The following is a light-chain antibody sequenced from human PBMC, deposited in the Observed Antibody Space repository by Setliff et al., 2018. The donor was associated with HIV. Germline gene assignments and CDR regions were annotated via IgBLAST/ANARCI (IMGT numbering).Light chain of an antibody. CDR2: YDS. V-gene: IGLV3-21*04. CDR1: NIGSKS. CDR3: QVWDSSSDHPYV. Sequence: YELTQPPSVSVAPGKTARITCGGNNIGSKSVHWYQQKPGQAPVLVIYYDSDRPSGIPERFSGSNAGNTATLTISRVEAGDEADYYCQVWDSSSDHPYVFGTGTKVTVL. J-gene: IGLJ1*01.